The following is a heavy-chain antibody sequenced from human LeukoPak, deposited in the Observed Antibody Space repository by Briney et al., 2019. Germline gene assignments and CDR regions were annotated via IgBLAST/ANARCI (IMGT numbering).Heavy chain of an antibody. Sequence: ASVTVSCKASGYTFTGYYMHWVRQAPGQGLEWMGWINPNSGGTNYAQKFQGRVTMTRDTSISTAYMELSRLRSDDTAVYYCARMGGSSWSGTANYFDYWGQGTLVTVSS. CDR2: INPNSGGT. CDR1: GYTFTGYY. D-gene: IGHD6-13*01. J-gene: IGHJ4*02. V-gene: IGHV1-2*02. CDR3: ARMGGSSWSGTANYFDY.